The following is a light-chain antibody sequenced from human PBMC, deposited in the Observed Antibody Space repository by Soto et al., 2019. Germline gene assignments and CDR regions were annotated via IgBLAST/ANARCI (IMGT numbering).Light chain of an antibody. CDR3: SSYSTTSVV. V-gene: IGLV2-14*01. CDR1: SSDVGGYDY. J-gene: IGLJ3*02. Sequence: QSALTQPASVSGSPGQSITISCTGGSSDVGGYDYVSWYQQHPGKAPKLMIYDVTNRPSGVSNRFSGSKSGNTASLTISGLQAEDEADYSCSSYSTTSVVFGGGTKLTVL. CDR2: DVT.